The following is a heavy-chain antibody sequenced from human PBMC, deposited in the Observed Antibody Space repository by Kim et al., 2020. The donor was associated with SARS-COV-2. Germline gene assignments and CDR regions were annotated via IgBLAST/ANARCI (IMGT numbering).Heavy chain of an antibody. D-gene: IGHD3-10*01. V-gene: IGHV4-59*01. J-gene: IGHJ5*02. CDR3: ARYYYGSGSQNWFDP. CDR2: IYYSGST. Sequence: SETLSLTCTVSGGSISSYYWSWIRQPPGKGLEWIGYIYYSGSTNYNPSLKSRVTISVDTSKNQFSLKLSSVTAADTAVYYCARYYYGSGSQNWFDPWGQGTLVTVSS. CDR1: GGSISSYY.